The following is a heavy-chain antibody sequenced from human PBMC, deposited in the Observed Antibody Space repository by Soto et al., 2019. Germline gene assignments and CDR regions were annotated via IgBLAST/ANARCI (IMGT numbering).Heavy chain of an antibody. V-gene: IGHV1-18*01. CDR1: GYTFTTYS. CDR2: ISAYNGDT. Sequence: ASVKVSCKASGYTFTTYSINWVRQAPGQGLEGMGWISAYNGDTAYAQNFQGRVTMTTDRPTRTAYMKLRGLRSEDTAIYSCATQELRIPRAAHKCFEHWGQGPLVTVAS. CDR3: ATQELRIPRAAHKCFEH. J-gene: IGHJ5*02. D-gene: IGHD1-26*01.